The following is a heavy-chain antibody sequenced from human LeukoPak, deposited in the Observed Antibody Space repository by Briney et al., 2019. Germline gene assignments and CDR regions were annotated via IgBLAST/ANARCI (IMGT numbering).Heavy chain of an antibody. Sequence: SETLSLTCTFSGGSISSSSYYWGWIRQPPGKGLEWIGTIYYSGSTYYNPSLKSRVTISVDTSKNQFSLKLSSVTAADTAVYYCASRYDYSNYIDYWGQGTLVTVSS. CDR2: IYYSGST. D-gene: IGHD4-4*01. J-gene: IGHJ4*02. CDR3: ASRYDYSNYIDY. V-gene: IGHV4-39*01. CDR1: GGSISSSSYY.